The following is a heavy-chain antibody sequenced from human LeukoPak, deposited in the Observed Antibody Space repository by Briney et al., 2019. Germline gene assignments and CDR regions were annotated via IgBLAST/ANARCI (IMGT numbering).Heavy chain of an antibody. J-gene: IGHJ6*02. CDR1: GFTFSSYG. CDR3: AKEEVGYYYYYGMDV. D-gene: IGHD1-26*01. V-gene: IGHV3-30*18. CDR2: ISYDGSNK. Sequence: GGSLRLSCAASGFTFSSYGMHWIRQAPGKGLEWVAVISYDGSNKYYADSVKGRFTISRDNSKNTLYLQMNSLRAEDTAVYYCAKEEVGYYYYYGMDVWGQGTTVTVSS.